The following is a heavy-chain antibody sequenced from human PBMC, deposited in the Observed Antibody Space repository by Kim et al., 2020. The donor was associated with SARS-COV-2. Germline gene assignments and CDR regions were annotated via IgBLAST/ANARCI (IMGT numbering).Heavy chain of an antibody. CDR1: GFTFSSYS. J-gene: IGHJ4*02. CDR3: ARVRPTYYYDSSGYLDY. Sequence: GGSLRLSCAASGFTFSSYSINWVRQARGKGPEWVSSISSSSSNIYYADSVKGRFTISRDNAKNSLYLQMNSLRDVYTAVYYCARVRPTYYYDSSGYLDYWGRGTLVRVSS. D-gene: IGHD3-22*01. CDR2: ISSSSSNI. V-gene: IGHV3-21*01.